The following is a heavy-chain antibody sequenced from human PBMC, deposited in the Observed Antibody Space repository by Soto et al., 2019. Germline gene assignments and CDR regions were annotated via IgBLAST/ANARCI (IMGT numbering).Heavy chain of an antibody. J-gene: IGHJ5*02. CDR2: TSYSGNT. V-gene: IGHV4-59*08. CDR3: ARQRYGSGTLNWFDP. Sequence: SETLSLTCTISGGSVSTYYWSWIRQPPGKALEWIGLTSYSGNTNYNPSLKSRVTISVDTSKNQFSLKLSSVTAADTAVYYCARQRYGSGTLNWFDPWGQGTLVTVSS. CDR1: GGSVSTYY. D-gene: IGHD3-10*01.